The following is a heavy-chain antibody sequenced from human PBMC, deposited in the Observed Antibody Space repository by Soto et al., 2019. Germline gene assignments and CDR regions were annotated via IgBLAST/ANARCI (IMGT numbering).Heavy chain of an antibody. V-gene: IGHV3-74*01. J-gene: IGHJ6*03. CDR2: IKRDGSTT. Sequence: EVQLVESGGGLVQPGGSLRLSCAASGFTFSDYWMHWVRQSPGTVLEWVSRIKRDGSTTNYADSVKGRFTISRDNAKNTLYLEMNRLRDEDTADYYRARGAINYYYEDVWGKGTTVTVS. CDR1: GFTFSDYW. CDR3: ARGAINYYYEDV.